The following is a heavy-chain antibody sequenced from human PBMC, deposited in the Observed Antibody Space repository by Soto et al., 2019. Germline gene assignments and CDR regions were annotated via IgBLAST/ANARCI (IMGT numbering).Heavy chain of an antibody. CDR3: ARDTTGILDY. Sequence: PGGSLRLSCAASGFTFSSYAMSWVRQAPGKGLEWVANIKQDGSDKNYVDSVKGRFTISRDNAKNSLYLQMNSLRAEDSAVYSCARDTTGILDYWGQGTLVTVYS. J-gene: IGHJ4*02. CDR2: IKQDGSDK. CDR1: GFTFSSYA. V-gene: IGHV3-7*01. D-gene: IGHD1-1*01.